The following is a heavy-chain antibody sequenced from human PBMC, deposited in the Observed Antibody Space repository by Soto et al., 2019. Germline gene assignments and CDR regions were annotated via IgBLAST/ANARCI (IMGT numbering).Heavy chain of an antibody. J-gene: IGHJ3*02. CDR2: IIPIFGTA. V-gene: IGHV1-69*13. Sequence: SVKVSCKASGGTFSSYAISWVRQAPGQGLEWMGGIIPIFGTANYAQKFQGRVTITADESTSTAYMELSSLRSEDTGVYYCASGGRTMIVVGQDAFDIWGQGTMVTVSS. CDR1: GGTFSSYA. CDR3: ASGGRTMIVVGQDAFDI. D-gene: IGHD3-22*01.